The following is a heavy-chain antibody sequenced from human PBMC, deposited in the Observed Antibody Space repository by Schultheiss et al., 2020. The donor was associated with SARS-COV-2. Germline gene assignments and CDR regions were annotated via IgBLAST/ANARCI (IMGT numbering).Heavy chain of an antibody. J-gene: IGHJ5*02. D-gene: IGHD4-11*01. V-gene: IGHV4-39*07. Sequence: SETLSLTCTVSGGSISSSSYYWGWIRQPPGKGLEWIGSIYYSGSTYYNPSLKSRVTISLDTSKNQFSLKLSSVTAADTAVYYCARGMVTTPNNWFDPWGQGTLVTVSS. CDR3: ARGMVTTPNNWFDP. CDR1: GGSISSSSYY. CDR2: IYYSGST.